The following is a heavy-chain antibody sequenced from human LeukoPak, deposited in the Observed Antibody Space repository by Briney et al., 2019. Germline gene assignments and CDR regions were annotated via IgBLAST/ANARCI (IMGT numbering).Heavy chain of an antibody. D-gene: IGHD4-17*01. J-gene: IGHJ4*02. V-gene: IGHV3-9*01. CDR3: AKGGTVTTNYYFDS. CDR2: ISWNSGSI. CDR1: GFTFDDYA. Sequence: PGRSLRLSCAASGFTFDDYAMHWVRQAPGKGLEWVSGISWNSGSIGYADSVKGRITISRDNAKRSLYLQMNSLRAEDTALYYCAKGGTVTTNYYFDSWGQGTLVTVSS.